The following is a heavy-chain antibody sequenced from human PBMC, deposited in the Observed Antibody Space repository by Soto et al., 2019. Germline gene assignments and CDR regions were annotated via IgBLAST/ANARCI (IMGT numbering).Heavy chain of an antibody. Sequence: QQHLQQSGPGLVKPSETLSLTCAVSGGSISISTSYYWAWSRQPPGKGLEWIGHIYYDGTTYYNPSFKSRVTLSVDTSKNQFSLKLTSVTASDTAVYYCARVGTLNWFDPWGQGTLVTVSS. CDR2: IYYDGTT. V-gene: IGHV4-39*01. J-gene: IGHJ5*02. CDR3: ARVGTLNWFDP. CDR1: GGSISISTSYY.